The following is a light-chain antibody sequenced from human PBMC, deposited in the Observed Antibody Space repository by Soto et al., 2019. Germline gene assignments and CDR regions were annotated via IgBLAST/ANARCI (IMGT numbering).Light chain of an antibody. V-gene: IGLV1-44*01. CDR1: SSNIGSNT. Sequence: QSVLTQPPSASGTPGQRVTISCSGSSSNIGSNTVNWYQQLPGTAPKLLIYSNNQRPSGVPDRFSGSKSGTSASLAFSGLQSEDEADYYCAAWDDSLNALVFGGGTKLTVL. J-gene: IGLJ2*01. CDR3: AAWDDSLNALV. CDR2: SNN.